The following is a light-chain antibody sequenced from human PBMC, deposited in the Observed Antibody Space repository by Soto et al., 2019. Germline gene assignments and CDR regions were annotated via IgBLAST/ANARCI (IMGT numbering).Light chain of an antibody. J-gene: IGLJ1*01. CDR1: SSNIGAGYD. V-gene: IGLV1-40*01. CDR3: QSYDSSLSGLYV. CDR2: GNS. Sequence: QAVVTQPPSVSGAPGQRVTISCTGSSSNIGAGYDVHWYQQLLGTAPKLLIYGNSNRPSGVPDRFSGSKSGTSASLAITGLQAEDEADYYCQSYDSSLSGLYVFGTGTKLTVL.